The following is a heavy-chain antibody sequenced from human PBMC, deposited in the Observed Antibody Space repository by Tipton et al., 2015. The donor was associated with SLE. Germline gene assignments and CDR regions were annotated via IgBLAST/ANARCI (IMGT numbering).Heavy chain of an antibody. CDR3: ARARVGYKGNYFDY. CDR1: GGSISSHY. D-gene: IGHD5-24*01. Sequence: TLSLTCTVSGGSISSHYWSWIRQPPGKGLEWIGYIYYSGSTNYNPSLKSRVTISVDTSKNQFSLKLSSVTAADTAVYYCARARVGYKGNYFDYWGQGTLVTVSS. V-gene: IGHV4-59*11. CDR2: IYYSGST. J-gene: IGHJ4*02.